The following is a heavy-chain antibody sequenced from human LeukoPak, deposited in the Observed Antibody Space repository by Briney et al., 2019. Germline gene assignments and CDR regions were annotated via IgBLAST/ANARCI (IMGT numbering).Heavy chain of an antibody. Sequence: PGGSLRLSCAAFGLTFDDYGMSWVRQAPGKGLEWVFGLNWNGGSTGYADSVKGRFTISRDNAKYSLYLQMNSLRAEDTALYYCAKSMKVEVMAGPFDIWGQGTMVSVSS. CDR3: AKSMKVEVMAGPFDI. CDR1: GLTFDDYG. CDR2: LNWNGGST. D-gene: IGHD3-22*01. J-gene: IGHJ3*02. V-gene: IGHV3-20*04.